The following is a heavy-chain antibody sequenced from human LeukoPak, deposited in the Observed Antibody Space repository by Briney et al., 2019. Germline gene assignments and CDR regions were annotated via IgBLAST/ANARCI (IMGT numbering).Heavy chain of an antibody. J-gene: IGHJ4*02. CDR3: ARVVDDSSGYYELGADY. D-gene: IGHD3-22*01. CDR2: INPSGGST. CDR1: GYTFTGYY. Sequence: ASVKVSCRASGYTFTGYYMHWVRQAPGQGLEWMGWINPSGGSTSYAQKFQGRVTMTRDTSTSTVYMELSSLRSEDTAVYYCARVVDDSSGYYELGADYWGQGTLVTVSS. V-gene: IGHV1-46*01.